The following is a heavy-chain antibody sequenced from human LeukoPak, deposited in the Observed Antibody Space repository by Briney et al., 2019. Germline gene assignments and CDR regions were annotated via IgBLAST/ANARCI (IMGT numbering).Heavy chain of an antibody. CDR3: ASEIRDYVWGSYQIDTHKFDP. D-gene: IGHD3-16*02. CDR1: AGSISSGGYY. CDR2: IDYSGST. J-gene: IGHJ5*02. Sequence: SATLSLTWTVSAGSISSGGYYWSWIRQHPGRGLEWIGYIDYSGSTYYNPSLKSRVTISVDTSKNHFSLKLSSVTAADTAVYYCASEIRDYVWGSYQIDTHKFDPWGQGTLVTVSS. V-gene: IGHV4-31*02.